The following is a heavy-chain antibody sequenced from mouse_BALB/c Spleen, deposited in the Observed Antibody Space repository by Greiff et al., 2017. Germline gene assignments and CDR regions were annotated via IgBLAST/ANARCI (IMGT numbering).Heavy chain of an antibody. CDR3: AREEYGNYVGYYFDY. CDR2: ISYDGSN. J-gene: IGHJ2*01. D-gene: IGHD2-10*02. CDR1: GYSITSGYY. Sequence: ESGPGLVKPSQSLSLTCSVTGYSITSGYYWNWIRQFPGNKLEWMGYISYDGSNNYNPSLKNRISITRDTSKNQFFLKLNSVTTEDTATYYCAREEYGNYVGYYFDYWGQGTTLTVSS. V-gene: IGHV3-6*02.